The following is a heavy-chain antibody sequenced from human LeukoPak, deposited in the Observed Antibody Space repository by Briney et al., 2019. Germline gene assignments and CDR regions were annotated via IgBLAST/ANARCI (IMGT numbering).Heavy chain of an antibody. Sequence: PGGSLRLSCAASGFTVSSNYMSWVRQAPGKGLEWVSVISGSDGSTYYADSVKGRFTISRDNSKNTLYLLMNSLRAEDTAVFYCAKPRGEEWLVGLYDAFDIWGQGTMVTVSS. D-gene: IGHD6-19*01. CDR1: GFTVSSNY. CDR3: AKPRGEEWLVGLYDAFDI. V-gene: IGHV3-23*01. CDR2: ISGSDGST. J-gene: IGHJ3*02.